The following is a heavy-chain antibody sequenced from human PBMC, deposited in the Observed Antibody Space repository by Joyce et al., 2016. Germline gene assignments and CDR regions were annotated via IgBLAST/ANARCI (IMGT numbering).Heavy chain of an antibody. J-gene: IGHJ4*02. V-gene: IGHV1-24*01. CDR2: SDPEDGET. D-gene: IGHD3/OR15-3a*01. CDR1: GYTLNEVS. CDR3: TTGTGLGGLHF. Sequence: QVQLVQSGAEVKKPGASVTVSCKVSGYTLNEVSMHWVRQAPGEGLEWMGTSDPEDGETIYAEKFEDRVTMTEDTSTDTAFMELSSLTFEDTAAYYCTTGTGLGGLHFWGQGTLVTVSS.